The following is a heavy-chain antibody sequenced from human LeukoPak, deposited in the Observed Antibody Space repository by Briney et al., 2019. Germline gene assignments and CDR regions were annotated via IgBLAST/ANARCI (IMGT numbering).Heavy chain of an antibody. D-gene: IGHD1-1*01. J-gene: IGHJ4*02. CDR1: GFTFSNYA. CDR2: ISYDGSSK. Sequence: GGSLRLSCAASGFTFSNYAILWVRQAPGKGLEWVAVISYDGSSKNFADSVKGRFTISRDNSKNTLYLQMNSLRAEDTAIYYCVKLRTGTATNFDYWGQGTLVTVSS. V-gene: IGHV3-30-3*01. CDR3: VKLRTGTATNFDY.